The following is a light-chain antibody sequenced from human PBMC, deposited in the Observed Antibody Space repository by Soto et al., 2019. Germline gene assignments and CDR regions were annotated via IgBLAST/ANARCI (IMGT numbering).Light chain of an antibody. CDR3: CSYAGSNTWV. CDR2: QVS. CDR1: SSDVGSYNY. J-gene: IGLJ3*02. Sequence: QSALTQPPSASGSPGQSVTISCTGTSSDVGSYNYVSWYQQHPGKAPKLMLSQVSNRPSEVSSRFSGSKFGNTASLTVSGLQAEDEADYYCCSYAGSNTWVFGGGTKLTVL. V-gene: IGLV2-8*01.